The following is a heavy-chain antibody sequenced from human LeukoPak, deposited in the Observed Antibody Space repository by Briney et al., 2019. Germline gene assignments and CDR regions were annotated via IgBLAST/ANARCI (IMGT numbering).Heavy chain of an antibody. CDR3: AKQMSTVTFTPFDY. Sequence: GGSLRLSFAASGFTLRSHAMSWVRQTPGKGLEWVSGISGSGGSTYYVDSVKGRFTISRDNSKNTLYLQMNSLRADDTAVYYCAKQMSTVTFTPFDYWGQGTLVTVSS. CDR1: GFTLRSHA. J-gene: IGHJ4*02. CDR2: ISGSGGST. V-gene: IGHV3-23*01. D-gene: IGHD4-17*01.